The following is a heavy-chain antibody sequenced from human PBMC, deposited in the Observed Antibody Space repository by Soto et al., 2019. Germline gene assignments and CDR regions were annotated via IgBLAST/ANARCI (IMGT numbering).Heavy chain of an antibody. V-gene: IGHV4-59*01. CDR3: ARGARGYDSSLDY. D-gene: IGHD3-22*01. CDR1: GGSIRSYY. Sequence: KPSETLSLTCSVSGGSIRSYYWSWIRQPPGKGLEWIGYIYNSEQWSTNYNPSLKSRVTISEDTSKNQFSLQVTSVTAADTAVYYCARGARGYDSSLDYWGQGTLVTVSS. J-gene: IGHJ4*02. CDR2: IYNSEQWST.